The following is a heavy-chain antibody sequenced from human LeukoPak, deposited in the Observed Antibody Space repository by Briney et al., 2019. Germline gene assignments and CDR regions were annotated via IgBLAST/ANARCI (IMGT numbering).Heavy chain of an antibody. CDR3: ANAYCSSTSCPSHY. CDR1: RFTFSSYW. D-gene: IGHD2-2*01. V-gene: IGHV3-74*01. Sequence: GGSLRLSCAASRFTFSSYWFHWVRQAPGKGLVWVSRIGNDGSDTIYADSVKGRFTISRDNAKNSLYLQMNSLRAEDMALYYCANAYCSSTSCPSHYWGQGTLVTVSS. J-gene: IGHJ4*02. CDR2: IGNDGSDT.